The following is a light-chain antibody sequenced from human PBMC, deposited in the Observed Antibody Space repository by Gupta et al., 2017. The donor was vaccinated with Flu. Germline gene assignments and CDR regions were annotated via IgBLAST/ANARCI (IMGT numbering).Light chain of an antibody. CDR3: SSHAGRVTWV. CDR2: DVT. V-gene: IGLV2-11*01. J-gene: IGLJ1*01. Sequence: QSAPTQPRSVSGSPGQSVTISCTGTSSDGGSSNRVSWYQQRPGKAPKLILYDVTERPSGVPDRCSGSKSGNTASLSISGLQADDEADYYCSSHAGRVTWVFGTGTTVTVL. CDR1: SSDGGSSNR.